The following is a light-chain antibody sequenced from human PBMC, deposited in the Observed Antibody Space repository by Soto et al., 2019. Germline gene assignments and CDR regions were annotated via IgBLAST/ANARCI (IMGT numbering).Light chain of an antibody. CDR1: QSVGSS. CDR3: QQYNSWPLT. CDR2: GAS. Sequence: DIVMTQSPATLSVSPGERATLSCRASQSVGSSLAWYQRKPGQAPRLIIYGASTRATGIPATFSGSGSGTEFTLTISSLQSEDVAVYYCQQYNSWPLTLGGGTKVDIK. J-gene: IGKJ4*01. V-gene: IGKV3-15*01.